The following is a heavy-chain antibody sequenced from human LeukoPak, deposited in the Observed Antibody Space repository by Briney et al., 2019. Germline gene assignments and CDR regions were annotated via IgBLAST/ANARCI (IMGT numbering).Heavy chain of an antibody. Sequence: WASVKLFCKASGYPFNRYYMHWVRQAPGQGLEWMGMINPSGGDTTYAQKLQGRVTMTRDTSTSTVYMELSSLTSEDTAVYYFARENGVEYYWGQGTLVTVSS. D-gene: IGHD4-17*01. CDR3: ARENGVEYY. CDR1: GYPFNRYY. CDR2: INPSGGDT. V-gene: IGHV1-46*02. J-gene: IGHJ4*02.